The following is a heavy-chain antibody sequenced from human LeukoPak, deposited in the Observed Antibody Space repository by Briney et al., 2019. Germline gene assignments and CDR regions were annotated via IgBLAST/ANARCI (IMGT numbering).Heavy chain of an antibody. Sequence: GGSLRLSCAASGYTFSSFAMHWVRQAPGRGLEYVSAISSTGGSTYYTDSVKGRFTISRDNSKNMLYLQMGNLRAEDMAVYYCARTGYDSSGYYSASDYWGQGTLVTVSS. CDR1: GYTFSSFA. J-gene: IGHJ4*02. CDR2: ISSTGGST. D-gene: IGHD3-22*01. V-gene: IGHV3-64*02. CDR3: ARTGYDSSGYYSASDY.